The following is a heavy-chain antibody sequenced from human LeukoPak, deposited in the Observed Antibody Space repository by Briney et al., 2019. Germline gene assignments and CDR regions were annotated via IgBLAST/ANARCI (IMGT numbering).Heavy chain of an antibody. J-gene: IGHJ4*02. D-gene: IGHD5-18*01. CDR2: ISGSGGST. CDR3: AFHSGYSYGSGADY. V-gene: IGHV3-23*01. Sequence: GGSLRLSCAASGFTFSSYAMSWVRQAPGKGLEWVSAISGSGGSTYYADSVKGRFTISRGNSKNTLYLQMNSLRAEDTAVYYCAFHSGYSYGSGADYWGQGTLVTVSS. CDR1: GFTFSSYA.